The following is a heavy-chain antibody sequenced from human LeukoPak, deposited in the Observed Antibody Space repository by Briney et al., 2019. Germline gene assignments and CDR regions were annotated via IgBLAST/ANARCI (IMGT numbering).Heavy chain of an antibody. D-gene: IGHD2-2*01. CDR3: AKDHRIYCSSTSCPPFDY. CDR2: ISGSGGST. CDR1: GFTFSSYA. J-gene: IGHJ4*02. V-gene: IGHV3-23*01. Sequence: GGSRRLSCAASGFTFSSYAMSWVRQAPGKGLEWVSAISGSGGSTYYADSVKGRFTISRDNSKNTLYLQMNSLRAEDTAVYYCAKDHRIYCSSTSCPPFDYWGQGTLVTVSS.